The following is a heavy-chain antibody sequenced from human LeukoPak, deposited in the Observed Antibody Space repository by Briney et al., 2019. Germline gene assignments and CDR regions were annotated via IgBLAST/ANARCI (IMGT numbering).Heavy chain of an antibody. CDR3: ARDAPGSSGSYFNY. CDR1: GYSISSGYY. Sequence: SETLSLTCSVSGYSISSGYYWGWVRPPPGKGLEWIGSIYHSGSTYYNPSLKSRVTMSVDSSKNQFSLKLSSVTAADTAVYYCARDAPGSSGSYFNYWGQGTLVTVSS. J-gene: IGHJ4*02. D-gene: IGHD1-26*01. CDR2: IYHSGST. V-gene: IGHV4-38-2*02.